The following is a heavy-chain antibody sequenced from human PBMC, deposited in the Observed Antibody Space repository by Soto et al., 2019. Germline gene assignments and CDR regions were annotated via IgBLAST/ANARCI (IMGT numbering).Heavy chain of an antibody. D-gene: IGHD3-3*01. J-gene: IGHJ5*02. Sequence: ASVKVSCKASGYTFTSYDINWVRQATGQGLEWMGWMNPNSGNTGYAQKFQGRVTMTRNTSISTAYMELSSLRSEDTAVYYCARVPPLEGARITIFGVVPRSNWFDPWGQGTLVTVSS. V-gene: IGHV1-8*01. CDR2: MNPNSGNT. CDR1: GYTFTSYD. CDR3: ARVPPLEGARITIFGVVPRSNWFDP.